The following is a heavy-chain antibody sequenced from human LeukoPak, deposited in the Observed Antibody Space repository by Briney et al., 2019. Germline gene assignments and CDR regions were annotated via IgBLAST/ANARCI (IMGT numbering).Heavy chain of an antibody. CDR3: ARDASLVGTTDFDC. V-gene: IGHV3-48*03. J-gene: IGHJ4*02. CDR1: GFTFSNYE. Sequence: GGSLRLSCAASGFTFSNYEMNWVRQAPGQGLEWVSYISSSGSTIYYADSVKGRFTISRDNAKNSLWLQMNSLRAEDTAVYYCARDASLVGTTDFDCWGQGILVTVSS. D-gene: IGHD1-26*01. CDR2: ISSSGSTI.